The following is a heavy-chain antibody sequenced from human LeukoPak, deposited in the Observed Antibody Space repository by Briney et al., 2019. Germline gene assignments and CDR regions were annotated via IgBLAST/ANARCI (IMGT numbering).Heavy chain of an antibody. CDR2: ISSSGSTI. V-gene: IGHV3-48*03. Sequence: PGGSLRLSCAASGFTFSSYGMSWVRQAPGKGLEWVSYISSSGSTIYYADSVKGRFTISRDNAKNSLYLQMNSLRAEDTAVYYCARGGREWELLREYYYYMDVWGKGTTVTISS. CDR1: GFTFSSYG. D-gene: IGHD1-26*01. J-gene: IGHJ6*03. CDR3: ARGGREWELLREYYYYMDV.